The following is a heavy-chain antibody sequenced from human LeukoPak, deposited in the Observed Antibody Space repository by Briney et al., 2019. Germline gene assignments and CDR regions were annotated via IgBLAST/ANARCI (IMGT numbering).Heavy chain of an antibody. CDR1: GFTFSTSW. V-gene: IGHV3-7*01. D-gene: IGHD6-19*01. CDR3: VRISTSVAGADY. Sequence: GGSLRPSCGASGFTFSTSWMSWVRQAPGKGLEWVANIKRDGSETYYVDSVKGRLTISRENTKNLLFLQMDSLRAEDTAVYFCVRISTSVAGADYWGQGTLVTVSS. J-gene: IGHJ4*02. CDR2: IKRDGSET.